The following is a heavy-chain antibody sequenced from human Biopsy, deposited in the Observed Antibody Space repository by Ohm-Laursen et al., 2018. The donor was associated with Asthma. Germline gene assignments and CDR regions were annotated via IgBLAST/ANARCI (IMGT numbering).Heavy chain of an antibody. D-gene: IGHD1-7*01. CDR1: GFTFSSYA. CDR3: ARDPHNSYLAPLRTKFNYYYYGMDV. Sequence: SLRLSCAATGFTFSSYAMHWVRQASGKGLEWVAVISYDGSNKYYADSVKGRFTISRDNSKNTLYLQMNSLRAEDTAVYYCARDPHNSYLAPLRTKFNYYYYGMDVWGQGTTVTVSS. J-gene: IGHJ6*02. CDR2: ISYDGSNK. V-gene: IGHV3-30-3*01.